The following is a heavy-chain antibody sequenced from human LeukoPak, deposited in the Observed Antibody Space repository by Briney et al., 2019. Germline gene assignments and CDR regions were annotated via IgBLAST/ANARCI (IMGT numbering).Heavy chain of an antibody. J-gene: IGHJ4*02. D-gene: IGHD3-10*01. CDR2: ISSSSYI. Sequence: GGSLRLSCAASGFTFSSYSMNWVRQAPGKGLEWVSSISSSSYIYYADSVKGRFTISRDNAKNSLYLQMNSLRAEDTAVYYCARDGDYYGSGSEGPLDYWGQGTLVTVSS. CDR3: ARDGDYYGSGSEGPLDY. V-gene: IGHV3-21*01. CDR1: GFTFSSYS.